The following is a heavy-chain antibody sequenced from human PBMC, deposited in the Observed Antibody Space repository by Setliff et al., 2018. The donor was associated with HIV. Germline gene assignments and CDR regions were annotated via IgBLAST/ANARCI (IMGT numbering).Heavy chain of an antibody. J-gene: IGHJ4*02. Sequence: PSETLSLTCTVSGDSISSGSNYWSWIRQPAGKGLEWIGRIYTSGPRYNPSLENRVTISVDTSKSQFFLMLSSVTDADTAVYYCARASSDIPGVDSNYFDDWGQGTLVTVSS. D-gene: IGHD2-2*01. CDR3: ARASSDIPGVDSNYFDD. V-gene: IGHV4-61*02. CDR1: GDSISSGSNY. CDR2: IYTSGP.